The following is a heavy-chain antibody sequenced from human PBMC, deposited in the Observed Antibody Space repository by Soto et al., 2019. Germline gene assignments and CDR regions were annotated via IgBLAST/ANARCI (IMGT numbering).Heavy chain of an antibody. V-gene: IGHV4-34*01. J-gene: IGHJ3*02. CDR3: ARLSSGDFDAFDI. CDR1: GGSFSGYY. CDR2: INHSGST. Sequence: NPSETLSLTCAVYGGSFSGYYWSWIRQPPGKGLEWIGEINHSGSTNYNPSLKSRVTISVDTSKNQFSLKLSSVTAADTAVYYCARLSSGDFDAFDIWGQGTMVTVSS. D-gene: IGHD4-17*01.